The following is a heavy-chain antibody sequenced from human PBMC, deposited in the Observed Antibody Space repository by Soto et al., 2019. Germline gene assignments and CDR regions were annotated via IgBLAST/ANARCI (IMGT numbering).Heavy chain of an antibody. CDR1: SFSFRNAW. D-gene: IGHD6-13*01. V-gene: IGHV3-15*07. CDR3: TTIGSIWGA. CDR2: IKSKTDGGTI. J-gene: IGHJ1*01. Sequence: EVQLVESGGGLVKPGGSLRLSCAASSFSFRNAWMNWVRQAPGKGLECVGRIKSKTDGGTIDYAAPVKGRFTISRDDSKNTLFLQMNSLKTEDTAMYYWTTIGSIWGAWGQGTLVTVSS.